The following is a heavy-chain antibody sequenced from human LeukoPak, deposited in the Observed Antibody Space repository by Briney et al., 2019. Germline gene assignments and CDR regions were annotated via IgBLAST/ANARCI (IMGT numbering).Heavy chain of an antibody. D-gene: IGHD5-24*01. Sequence: TPGGSLRLSCAASGFTFSSYEMNWVRQAPGKGLEWVSSISSGSSYIYYADSVKGRFTISRDNAKNSLYLQMNSLRAEDTAVYYCASSQSRGYWGQGTLVTVSS. CDR2: ISSGSSYI. CDR3: ASSQSRGY. V-gene: IGHV3-21*01. CDR1: GFTFSSYE. J-gene: IGHJ4*02.